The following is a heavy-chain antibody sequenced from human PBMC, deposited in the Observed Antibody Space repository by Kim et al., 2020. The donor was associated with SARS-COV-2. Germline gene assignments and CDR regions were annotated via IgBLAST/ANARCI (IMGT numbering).Heavy chain of an antibody. V-gene: IGHV1-69*13. CDR2: IIPIFGTA. J-gene: IGHJ4*02. CDR1: GGTFSSYA. Sequence: SVKVSCKASGGTFSSYAISWVRQAPGQGLEWMGGIIPIFGTANYAQNFQGRVTITADESTSTAYMELSSLRSEDTAVYYCARDEIAVAGIGFDYWGQGTLVTVSS. CDR3: ARDEIAVAGIGFDY. D-gene: IGHD6-19*01.